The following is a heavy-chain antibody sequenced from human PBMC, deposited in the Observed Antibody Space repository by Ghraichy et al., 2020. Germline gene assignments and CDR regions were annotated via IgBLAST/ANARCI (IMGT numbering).Heavy chain of an antibody. CDR3: ARDLSGDYGVDY. D-gene: IGHD4-17*01. CDR1: GFTFSSYS. Sequence: GGSLRLSCAASGFTFSSYSMNWVRQAPGKGLEWVSSISSSSSYIYYADSVKGRFTISRDNAKNSLYLQMNSLRAEDTAVYYCARDLSGDYGVDYWGQGTLVTGSS. CDR2: ISSSSSYI. J-gene: IGHJ4*02. V-gene: IGHV3-21*01.